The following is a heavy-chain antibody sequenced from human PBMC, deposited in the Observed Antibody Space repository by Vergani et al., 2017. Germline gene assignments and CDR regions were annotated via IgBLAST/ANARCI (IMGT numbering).Heavy chain of an antibody. J-gene: IGHJ4*02. CDR2: IRYDGTNK. V-gene: IGHV3-30*02. CDR3: AKVGSSGSYSDY. Sequence: QVQLVESGGGVVQPGGSLRLSCAASGFTFSSYGMHWVRQAPGKGLEWVAFIRYDGTNKHYADSVKGRFTISRDNSKNTLYLQMNSLRGEDTAVYYCAKVGSSGSYSDYWGQGTLVTVSS. CDR1: GFTFSSYG. D-gene: IGHD3-10*01.